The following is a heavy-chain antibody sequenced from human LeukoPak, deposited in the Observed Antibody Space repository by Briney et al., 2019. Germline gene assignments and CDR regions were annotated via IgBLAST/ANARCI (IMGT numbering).Heavy chain of an antibody. J-gene: IGHJ1*01. V-gene: IGHV4-59*01. CDR1: GGSISSYY. D-gene: IGHD6-13*01. CDR3: ARYSSSWSEYFQH. Sequence: PSETLSLTCTVSGGSISSYYWSWIRQAPGKGLEWIGYIYYSGSNNYNASLKRGVTISVETTKKQFSLKLSSVTAADTAVYYCARYSSSWSEYFQHWGQGTLVTVSS. CDR2: IYYSGSN.